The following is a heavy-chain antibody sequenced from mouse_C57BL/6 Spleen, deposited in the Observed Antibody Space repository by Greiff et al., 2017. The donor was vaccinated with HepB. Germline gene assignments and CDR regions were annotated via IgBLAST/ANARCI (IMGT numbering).Heavy chain of an antibody. Sequence: QVQLQQPGAELVRPGSSVKLSCKASGYTFTSYWMDWVKQRPGQGLEWIGNIYPSDSETHYNQKFKDKATLTVDKSSSTAYMQLSSLTSEDSAVYYCARCVTTVVAKDWYFDVWGTGTTVTVSS. CDR3: ARCVTTVVAKDWYFDV. CDR1: GYTFTSYW. J-gene: IGHJ1*03. D-gene: IGHD1-1*01. CDR2: IYPSDSET. V-gene: IGHV1-61*01.